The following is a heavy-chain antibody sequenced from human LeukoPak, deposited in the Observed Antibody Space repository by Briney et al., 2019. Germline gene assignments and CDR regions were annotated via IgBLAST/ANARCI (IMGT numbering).Heavy chain of an antibody. Sequence: SETLSLTCAVYGGCFSGYYWSWIRQPPGKGLEWIGEIIHSGSTDYSPSLKSRVTISVDTSKNQLSLKLSSVTAADTAVYYCARGKITIFGVVPMDVWGKGTTVTVSS. CDR2: IIHSGST. CDR1: GGCFSGYY. CDR3: ARGKITIFGVVPMDV. V-gene: IGHV4-34*01. D-gene: IGHD3-3*01. J-gene: IGHJ6*03.